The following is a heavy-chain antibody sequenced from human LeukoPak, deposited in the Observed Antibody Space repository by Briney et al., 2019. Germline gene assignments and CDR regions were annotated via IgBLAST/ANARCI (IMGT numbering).Heavy chain of an antibody. V-gene: IGHV1-2*02. Sequence: GASVKVSCKPSGYTFTAYYIYWVRQAPGQGLEWMAWIDPNTGDTYYAQKFQGRVTLTRDTSISTAYMELSSLKSDDTAVYFCARVPPRYYDSRGYYGDDYWGQGTLVTVSS. J-gene: IGHJ4*02. CDR1: GYTFTAYY. D-gene: IGHD3-22*01. CDR3: ARVPPRYYDSRGYYGDDY. CDR2: IDPNTGDT.